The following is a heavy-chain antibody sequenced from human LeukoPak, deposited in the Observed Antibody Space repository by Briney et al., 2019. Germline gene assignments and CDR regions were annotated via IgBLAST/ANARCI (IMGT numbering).Heavy chain of an antibody. V-gene: IGHV3-48*01. J-gene: IGHJ4*02. CDR3: ARDHSVRWYHSDY. D-gene: IGHD4-23*01. CDR2: ISSSSNTI. Sequence: GGSLRLSCAAPGSTFSSYSMNWVRQAPGKGLEWVSYISSSSNTIYYADSVKGRFTISRDNAKNSLYLQMNSLRAEDTAVYYCARDHSVRWYHSDYWGQGTLVTVSS. CDR1: GSTFSSYS.